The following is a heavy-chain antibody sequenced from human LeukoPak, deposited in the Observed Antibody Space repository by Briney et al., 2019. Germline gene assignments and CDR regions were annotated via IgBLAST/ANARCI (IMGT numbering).Heavy chain of an antibody. J-gene: IGHJ4*02. Sequence: SETLSLTCAVSGGSISTYYWNWIRQPPGKGLEWIGYIFYSGNANYNPSLKSRVTISVDTSKNQFSLNLTSVTAADTAVYYCARAGYYYDTMGETWGQGILVTVSS. V-gene: IGHV4-59*01. CDR1: GGSISTYY. CDR3: ARAGYYYDTMGET. CDR2: IFYSGNA. D-gene: IGHD3-22*01.